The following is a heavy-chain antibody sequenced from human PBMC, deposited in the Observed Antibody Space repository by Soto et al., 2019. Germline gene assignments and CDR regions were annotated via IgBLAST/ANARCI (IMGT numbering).Heavy chain of an antibody. CDR3: ARDLNYYDSSWGYFDY. Sequence: QVQLQESGPGLVKPSETLSLTCTVSGGSISSYYWSWIRQPAGKGLEWIGRIYTSGSTNYNPSLKSRVTMSVDTSKNQFSLKLSSVTAADTAVYYCARDLNYYDSSWGYFDYWGQGTLVTVSS. V-gene: IGHV4-4*07. CDR2: IYTSGST. D-gene: IGHD3-22*01. J-gene: IGHJ4*02. CDR1: GGSISSYY.